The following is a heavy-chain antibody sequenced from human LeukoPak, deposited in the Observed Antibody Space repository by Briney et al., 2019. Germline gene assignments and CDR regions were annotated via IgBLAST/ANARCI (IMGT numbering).Heavy chain of an antibody. D-gene: IGHD2-21*02. J-gene: IGHJ3*02. Sequence: GGSLRLSCAASGFTFSSYSMNWVRQAPGKGLEWVSVIYSGGSTYYADSVKGRFTISRDNSKNTLYLQMNSLRAEDTAVYCCAREGGDKDAFDIWGQGTMVTVSS. V-gene: IGHV3-53*01. CDR3: AREGGDKDAFDI. CDR2: IYSGGST. CDR1: GFTFSSYS.